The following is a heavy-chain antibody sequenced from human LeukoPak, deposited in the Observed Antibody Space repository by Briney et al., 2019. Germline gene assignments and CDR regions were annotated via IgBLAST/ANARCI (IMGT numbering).Heavy chain of an antibody. CDR3: ARGPGSGSLLADREYFQH. J-gene: IGHJ1*01. CDR2: IYYSGST. Sequence: SETLSLTCTVSGGSISSGGYYWSWIRQHPGKGLEWIGYIYYSGSTYYNPSLKSRVTISVDTSKNQFSLKLSSVTAADTAVYYCARGPGSGSLLADREYFQHWGQGTLVTVSS. CDR1: GGSISSGGYY. D-gene: IGHD3-10*01. V-gene: IGHV4-31*03.